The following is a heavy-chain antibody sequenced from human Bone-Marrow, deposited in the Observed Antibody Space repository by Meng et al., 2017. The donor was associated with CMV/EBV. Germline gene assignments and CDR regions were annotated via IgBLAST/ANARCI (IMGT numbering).Heavy chain of an antibody. D-gene: IGHD3-9*01. V-gene: IGHV4-39*07. CDR3: AREMKYYDILSGYQPAALDI. Sequence: SETLSLTCTVSGGSISISSYYWGWIRQPPGKGLEWIGTIYYSGSTYYNPSLKSRVTISVDTSKNQFSLKLSSVTAADTAVYYCAREMKYYDILSGYQPAALDIWGQGTMVTFSS. CDR1: GGSISISSYY. J-gene: IGHJ3*02. CDR2: IYYSGST.